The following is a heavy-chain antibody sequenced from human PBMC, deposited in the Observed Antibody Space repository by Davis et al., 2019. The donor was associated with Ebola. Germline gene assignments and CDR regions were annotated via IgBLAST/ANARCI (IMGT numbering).Heavy chain of an antibody. V-gene: IGHV6-1*01. CDR2: TYYYRSKWYI. Sequence: PSETLSLTCAISGDSVSGNNGAWNWIRQSPSRGLEWLGRTYYYRSKWYIDYAESVKSRIIINPDTSKNQLSLQVNSVTPEDTAVYYCARRYYGSGTYYKDYWGQGTLVTVSS. D-gene: IGHD3-10*01. CDR1: GDSVSGNNGA. CDR3: ARRYYGSGTYYKDY. J-gene: IGHJ4*02.